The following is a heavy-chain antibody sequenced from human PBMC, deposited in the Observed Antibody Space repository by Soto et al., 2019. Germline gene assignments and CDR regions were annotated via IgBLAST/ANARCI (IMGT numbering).Heavy chain of an antibody. CDR2: ITGSSDYT. Sequence: QAQLVESGGGLVRPGGSLRLSCAASGFTFSDYYMTWIRQAPGKGLEWVSYITGSSDYTNYADSVKGRFTISRDNVKNLLYLQMNSLRAEDTAVYYCAREYYYGMDVWGQGTTVTVSS. CDR1: GFTFSDYY. CDR3: AREYYYGMDV. V-gene: IGHV3-11*05. J-gene: IGHJ6*02.